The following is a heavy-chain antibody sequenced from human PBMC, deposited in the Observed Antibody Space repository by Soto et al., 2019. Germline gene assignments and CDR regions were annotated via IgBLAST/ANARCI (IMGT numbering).Heavy chain of an antibody. CDR3: ARDSSQVPAPSCAMDV. D-gene: IGHD2-2*01. V-gene: IGHV3-30-3*01. CDR2: ISYDGSNK. Sequence: QVQLVESGGGVVQPGRSLRLSCAASGFIFRTYVMHWVRQAPGKGLEWVAVISYDGSNKYYADSVKGRFTISRDNSKNTLYLQVNSLRAEDTAVYYCARDSSQVPAPSCAMDVWGQGTTVTVSS. J-gene: IGHJ6*02. CDR1: GFIFRTYV.